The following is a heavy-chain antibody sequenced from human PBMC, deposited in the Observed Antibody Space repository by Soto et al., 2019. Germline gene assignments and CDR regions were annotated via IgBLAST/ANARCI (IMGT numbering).Heavy chain of an antibody. J-gene: IGHJ4*02. D-gene: IGHD6-13*01. CDR3: ARARATIAAAAIFDC. Sequence: SETLSLTCTVSGGSISSGGYYWSWIRQHPGKGLEWIGYIYYSGSTYYNPSLKSRVTISIDTSKNQFSLKLTSVTAADTAVYYCARARATIAAAAIFDCWGQGTLVTVSS. V-gene: IGHV4-31*03. CDR1: GGSISSGGYY. CDR2: IYYSGST.